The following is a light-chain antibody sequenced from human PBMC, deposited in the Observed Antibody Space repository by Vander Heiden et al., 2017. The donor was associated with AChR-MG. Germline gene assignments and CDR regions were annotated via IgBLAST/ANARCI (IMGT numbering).Light chain of an antibody. CDR1: SRDVGSYNL. Sequence: QSALTQPASVSGSPGQSITISCTGTSRDVGSYNLVSWYQQHPGKAPKLMSYEVSKRPSGVSNRFSGSKSGNTASLTISGLQAEDEADYYCCSYAGSSTFVVVFGGGTKLTVL. CDR2: EVS. CDR3: CSYAGSSTFVVV. V-gene: IGLV2-23*02. J-gene: IGLJ2*01.